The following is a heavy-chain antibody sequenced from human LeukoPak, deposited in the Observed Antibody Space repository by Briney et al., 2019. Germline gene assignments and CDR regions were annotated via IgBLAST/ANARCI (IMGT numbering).Heavy chain of an antibody. CDR3: ARDGLAVAPGPLVDY. CDR2: INSDGSNT. D-gene: IGHD6-19*01. V-gene: IGHV3-74*01. Sequence: GGSLRLSCAASGFTFSSYWMHWVRQAPGKGLVWVSRINSDGSNTRYADSVKGRFTIPRDNAKNTLYLQMNSLRAEDTAVYYCARDGLAVAPGPLVDYWGQGTLVTVSS. J-gene: IGHJ4*02. CDR1: GFTFSSYW.